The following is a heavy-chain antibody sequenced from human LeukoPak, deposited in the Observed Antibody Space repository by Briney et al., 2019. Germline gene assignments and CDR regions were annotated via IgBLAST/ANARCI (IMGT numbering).Heavy chain of an antibody. CDR2: IYTGGST. CDR3: AGAYYASGRAAFDI. CDR1: GFTFISYG. Sequence: PGGSLRLSCAASGFTFISYGMSWVRQAPGKGLEWVSVIYTGGSTYYSDSFKGRLTISRGKSKNTSYLQMYRLRAEDTAVYYCAGAYYASGRAAFDIWGQGTMVTVSS. D-gene: IGHD3-10*01. V-gene: IGHV3-53*01. J-gene: IGHJ3*02.